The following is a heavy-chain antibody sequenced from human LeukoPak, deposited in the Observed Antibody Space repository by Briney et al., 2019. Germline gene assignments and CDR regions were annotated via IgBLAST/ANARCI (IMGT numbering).Heavy chain of an antibody. J-gene: IGHJ5*02. D-gene: IGHD1-26*01. CDR3: ARGNSGSYSQDWFDP. CDR2: ISWNSGTI. V-gene: IGHV3-9*03. Sequence: GGSLRLSCAASGFTFSSYGMSWVRQAPGKGLEWVSDISWNSGTIGYADSVKGRFTISRDNAKNSLYLQMNSLRDDDMALYYCARGNSGSYSQDWFDPWGQGTLVTVSS. CDR1: GFTFSSYG.